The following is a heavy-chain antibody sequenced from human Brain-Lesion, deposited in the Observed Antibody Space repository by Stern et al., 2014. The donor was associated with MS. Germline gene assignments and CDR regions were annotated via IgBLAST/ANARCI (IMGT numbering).Heavy chain of an antibody. CDR3: ARGERWFDS. CDR2: VNNDGRRT. J-gene: IGHJ5*01. Sequence: EVQLVESGAALLQPGGSLRLSCAASGFTFSNYWKHWVRQAPGQGLVWVSRVNNDGRRTSYADSVKGRFTMSRDNAKNTLYLQMNSLRVEDTAIYYCARGERWFDSWGQGTLVTVSS. V-gene: IGHV3-74*02. CDR1: GFTFSNYW. D-gene: IGHD3-10*01.